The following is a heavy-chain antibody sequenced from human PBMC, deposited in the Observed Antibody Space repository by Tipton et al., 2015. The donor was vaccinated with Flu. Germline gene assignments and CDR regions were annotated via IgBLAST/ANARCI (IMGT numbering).Heavy chain of an antibody. V-gene: IGHV4-34*01. CDR3: ARVRGPVYCSSTSCSTTTRRAFFNY. Sequence: GLVKPSETLSLTCAVYGGSFSGYYWSWIRQPPGKGLEWIGEINHSGSTNYNPSLKSRVTISVDTSKNQFSLKLSSVTAADTAVYYCARVRGPVYCSSTSCSTTTRRAFFNYWGQGTLVTVSS. CDR1: GGSFSGYY. D-gene: IGHD2-2*01. CDR2: INHSGST. J-gene: IGHJ4*02.